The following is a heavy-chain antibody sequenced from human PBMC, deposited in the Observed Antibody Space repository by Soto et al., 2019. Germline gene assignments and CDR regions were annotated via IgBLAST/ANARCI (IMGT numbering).Heavy chain of an antibody. Sequence: QVQLVESGGGVVQPGRSLRLSCAASGFTFISYGIHWVRQAPGKGLEWVALISYDGNNKCYADSVKGRFTISRDNIKNMLYLQMNSLRAEDTAVYYCAKTGSGWYFDYWGQGTLVTVSS. CDR3: AKTGSGWYFDY. J-gene: IGHJ4*02. CDR2: ISYDGNNK. CDR1: GFTFISYG. V-gene: IGHV3-30*18. D-gene: IGHD6-19*01.